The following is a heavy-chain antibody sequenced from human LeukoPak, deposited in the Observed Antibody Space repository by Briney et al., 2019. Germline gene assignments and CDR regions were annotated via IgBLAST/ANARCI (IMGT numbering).Heavy chain of an antibody. Sequence: SETPSLTCAVHGGSFSGYYWSWIRQPPGKGLEWIGEINHSGSTNYNPSLKSRVTISVDTSKNQFSLKLSSVTAADTAVYYCARGKPYDYVWGGYRRYFDYWGQGTLVTVSS. CDR2: INHSGST. CDR3: ARGKPYDYVWGGYRRYFDY. V-gene: IGHV4-34*01. CDR1: GGSFSGYY. D-gene: IGHD3-16*02. J-gene: IGHJ4*02.